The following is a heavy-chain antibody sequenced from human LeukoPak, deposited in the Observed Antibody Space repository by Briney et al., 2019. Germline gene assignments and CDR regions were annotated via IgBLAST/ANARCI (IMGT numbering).Heavy chain of an antibody. D-gene: IGHD2-15*01. CDR1: GYTFTSYA. Sequence: ASVKVSCKASGYTFTSYAMNWVRQAPGQGLEWMGWINTNTGNPTYAQGFTGRFVFSLDASVSTAYLQISSLKAEDTAVYYCARAACSGGSCYPSDWGQGTLVTVSS. V-gene: IGHV7-4-1*02. CDR2: INTNTGNP. J-gene: IGHJ4*02. CDR3: ARAACSGGSCYPSD.